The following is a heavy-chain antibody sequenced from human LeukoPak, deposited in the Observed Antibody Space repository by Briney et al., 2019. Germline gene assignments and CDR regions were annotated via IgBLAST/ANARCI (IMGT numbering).Heavy chain of an antibody. CDR3: ARGRGVHDSHTYDYFDY. D-gene: IGHD3-22*01. CDR2: INPAGGST. CDR1: GYTFTSYY. Sequence: ASVKVSCKASGYTFTSYYIHWVRQAPGQGLEWMGIINPAGGSTTYAQKFQGSRLTLTRDTSTSTVYMVLSSLRSEDTAVYYCARGRGVHDSHTYDYFDYWGQGSLVTVSS. J-gene: IGHJ4*02. V-gene: IGHV1-46*01.